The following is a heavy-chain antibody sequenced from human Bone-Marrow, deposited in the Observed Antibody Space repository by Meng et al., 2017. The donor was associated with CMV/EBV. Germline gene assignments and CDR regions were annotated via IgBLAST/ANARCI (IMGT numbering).Heavy chain of an antibody. CDR2: IRYDGSNK. CDR1: GFTFSSYG. CDR3: ARDFYCSSTSCYFHYYYYYGMDV. V-gene: IGHV3-30*02. J-gene: IGHJ6*02. D-gene: IGHD2-2*01. Sequence: GESVKISCAASGFTFSSYGMHWVRQAPGKGLEWVAFIRYDGSNKYYADSVKGRFTISRDNSKNTLYLQMNSLRAEDTAVYYCARDFYCSSTSCYFHYYYYYGMDVWSQGTTVTVSS.